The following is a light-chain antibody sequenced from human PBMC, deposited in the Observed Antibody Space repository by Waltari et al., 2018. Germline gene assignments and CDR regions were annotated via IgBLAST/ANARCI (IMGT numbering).Light chain of an antibody. J-gene: IGKJ2*01. CDR1: QIFSTW. CDR2: KAS. CDR3: QQYNSDSHS. Sequence: DIQMTQSPSSLSASVGDKVTITCRASQIFSTWLAWFQLKPGKAPKLLIYKASNLESGVPSRFSGSGSGTEFTLTISSLLPEDFATYYCQQYNSDSHSFGQGTRLEIK. V-gene: IGKV1-5*03.